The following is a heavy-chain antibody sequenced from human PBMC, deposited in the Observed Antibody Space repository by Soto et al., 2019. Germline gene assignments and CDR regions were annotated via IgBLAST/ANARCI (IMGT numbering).Heavy chain of an antibody. CDR2: IYPGDSDT. V-gene: IGHV5-51*01. D-gene: IGHD4-4*01. CDR3: ARHRIYSNYFPYIDY. Sequence: VASLNITCKGPGYSFTRYWIGWVRQMPGKGLEWMGIIYPGDSDTRYSPSFQGQVTISADKSISTAYLQWSSLKASDTAMYYCARHRIYSNYFPYIDYWGQGTLVTVSS. J-gene: IGHJ4*02. CDR1: GYSFTRYW.